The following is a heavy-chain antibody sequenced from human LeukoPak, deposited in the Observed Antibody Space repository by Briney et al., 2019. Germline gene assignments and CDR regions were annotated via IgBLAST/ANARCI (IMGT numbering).Heavy chain of an antibody. V-gene: IGHV1-18*01. D-gene: IGHD5-12*01. Sequence: ASVKVSCKASGYTFTSYGISWVRQAPGQGLEWMGWISAYNGNTNYAQKFQGRVTMTEDTSTDTAYMELSSLRSEDTAVYYCASYVSDIVATNDYWGQGTLVTVSS. CDR3: ASYVSDIVATNDY. CDR2: ISAYNGNT. J-gene: IGHJ4*02. CDR1: GYTFTSYG.